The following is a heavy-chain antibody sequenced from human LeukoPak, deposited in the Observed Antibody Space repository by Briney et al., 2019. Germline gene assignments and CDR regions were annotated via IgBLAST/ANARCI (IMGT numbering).Heavy chain of an antibody. V-gene: IGHV3-30*18. J-gene: IGHJ4*02. CDR1: GFTFSSYG. Sequence: GGSLRLSCAASGFTFSSYGMHWVRQAPGKGLEWVAVISYDGSNEYYADSVKGRFTISRDNSKNTLYLQMNSLRAEDTAVYYCANGRSSNYWGQGTLVTVSS. CDR2: ISYDGSNE. CDR3: ANGRSSNY. D-gene: IGHD6-6*01.